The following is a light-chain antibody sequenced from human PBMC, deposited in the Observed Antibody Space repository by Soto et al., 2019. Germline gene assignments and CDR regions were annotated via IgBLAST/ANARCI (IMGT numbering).Light chain of an antibody. CDR1: QGIINY. CDR2: GAS. Sequence: IQLTQSPSSLSASMGDGVTITCRASQGIINYLAWYQQKPGKAPKLLIYGASTLQGRVPSRFSGSGSGTDFTLTVSSLQPEDLATYYCQQLFMYPPTLGPGTKVDIK. V-gene: IGKV1-9*01. CDR3: QQLFMYPPT. J-gene: IGKJ3*01.